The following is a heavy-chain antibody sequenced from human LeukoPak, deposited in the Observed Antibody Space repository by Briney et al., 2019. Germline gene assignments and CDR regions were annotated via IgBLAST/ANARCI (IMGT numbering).Heavy chain of an antibody. Sequence: GGSLRLSCAASGFIFRSYGMHWVRQAPGKGLEWVAVISYDGSDKYYADSVKGRFTISRDNSKNTLYLQMNSLRAEDTAVYYCAKDDYGDYGMDVWGQGTTVTVSS. CDR1: GFIFRSYG. D-gene: IGHD4-17*01. CDR3: AKDDYGDYGMDV. CDR2: ISYDGSDK. J-gene: IGHJ6*02. V-gene: IGHV3-30*18.